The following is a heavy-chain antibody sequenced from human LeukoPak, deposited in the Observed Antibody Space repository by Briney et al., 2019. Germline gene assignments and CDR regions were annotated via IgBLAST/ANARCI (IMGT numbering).Heavy chain of an antibody. J-gene: IGHJ5*01. CDR1: GFTFSNYA. V-gene: IGHV3-23*01. D-gene: IGHD2-21*01. CDR2: LSDNGGSP. Sequence: GGSLRLSCAASGFTFSNYAMSWVRQAPGKGLEWVSSLSDNGGSPYYADSVKGRFTISRDNSKNTLHLHKNSLRVEDTAVYYCAKDPETYSSRWFDSWGQGTLVTVSS. CDR3: AKDPETYSSRWFDS.